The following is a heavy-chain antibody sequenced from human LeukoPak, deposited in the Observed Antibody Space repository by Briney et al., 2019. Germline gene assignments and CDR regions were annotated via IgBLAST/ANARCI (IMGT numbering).Heavy chain of an antibody. V-gene: IGHV1-8*01. CDR2: MNPNSGNT. J-gene: IGHJ6*02. D-gene: IGHD3-3*01. Sequence: ASVKVSCKASGYTFTSYDINWVRQATGQGLEWMGWMNPNSGNTGYAQKFQGRVTMTRNTSISTAYMELSSLRSEDTAVYYCARSGTRYYDFWSGPNSHMYYYYGMDVWGQGTTVTVSS. CDR1: GYTFTSYD. CDR3: ARSGTRYYDFWSGPNSHMYYYYGMDV.